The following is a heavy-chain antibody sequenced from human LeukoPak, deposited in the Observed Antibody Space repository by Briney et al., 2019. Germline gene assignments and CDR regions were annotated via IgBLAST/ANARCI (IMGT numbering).Heavy chain of an antibody. J-gene: IGHJ3*02. Sequence: GGSPRLSCAPSGFTFINYGMHWVRQAPGKGLEWVAFTRYDGSDKYYADSVKGRFTISRDNSKNTLYLQMSSLRAEDTAVYYCASNIGRFNLGAFDIWGQGTMVTVSS. V-gene: IGHV3-30*02. D-gene: IGHD3-3*01. CDR2: TRYDGSDK. CDR1: GFTFINYG. CDR3: ASNIGRFNLGAFDI.